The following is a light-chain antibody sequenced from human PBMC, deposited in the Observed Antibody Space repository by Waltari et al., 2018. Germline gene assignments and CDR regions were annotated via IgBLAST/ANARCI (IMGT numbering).Light chain of an antibody. CDR2: DVT. J-gene: IGLJ1*01. Sequence: QSALTQPASVSGSPGQSIAISCTGPTSDVGGYNYVSWYQQHPGKAPKLMIYDVTNRPSGVSNRFSGSKSGNTATLTISGLQAEDEADYYCSSFRSDHTYVFGSGTEVTV. CDR1: TSDVGGYNY. V-gene: IGLV2-14*01. CDR3: SSFRSDHTYV.